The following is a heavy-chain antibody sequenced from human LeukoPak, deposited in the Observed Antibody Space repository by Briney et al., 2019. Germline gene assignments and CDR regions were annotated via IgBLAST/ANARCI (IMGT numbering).Heavy chain of an antibody. CDR3: ARALSYGRREENWFDP. J-gene: IGHJ5*02. CDR1: GYTFTSYY. Sequence: ASVKVSCKASGYTFTSYYMHWVRQAPGQVLEWMGIINPSGGSTSYAQKFQGRVTMTRDTSTSTVYMELSSLRSEDTAVYYCARALSYGRREENWFDPWGQGTLVTVSS. D-gene: IGHD1-1*01. CDR2: INPSGGST. V-gene: IGHV1-46*01.